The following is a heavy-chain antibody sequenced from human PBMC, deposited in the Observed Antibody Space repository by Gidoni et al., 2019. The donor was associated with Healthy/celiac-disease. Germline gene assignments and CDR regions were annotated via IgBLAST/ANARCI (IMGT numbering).Heavy chain of an antibody. CDR1: GGSISSGSYY. Sequence: QVQLQESGPGLVKPSQTLSLTCTVSGGSISSGSYYWSWIRQPAGKGLEWIGRIYTSGSTNYNPSLKSRVTISVDTSKNQFSLKLSSVTAADTAVYYCARDPSLYSGWFDPWGQGTLVTVSS. CDR2: IYTSGST. V-gene: IGHV4-61*02. J-gene: IGHJ5*02. CDR3: ARDPSLYSGWFDP. D-gene: IGHD2-15*01.